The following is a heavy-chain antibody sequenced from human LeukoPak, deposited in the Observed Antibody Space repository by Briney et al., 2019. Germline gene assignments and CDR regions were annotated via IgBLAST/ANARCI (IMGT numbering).Heavy chain of an antibody. V-gene: IGHV4-4*02. J-gene: IGHJ4*02. CDR1: GGSISSSNW. CDR3: ASQSSMIVVVRVDY. CDR2: IYHSGST. Sequence: PSGTLSLTCAVSGGSISSSNWWSWVRQPPGKGLEWIGEIYHSGSTNYNPSLKSRVTISVDTSKNQFSLKLSSVTAADTAVYYCASQSSMIVVVRVDYWGQGTLVTVSS. D-gene: IGHD3-22*01.